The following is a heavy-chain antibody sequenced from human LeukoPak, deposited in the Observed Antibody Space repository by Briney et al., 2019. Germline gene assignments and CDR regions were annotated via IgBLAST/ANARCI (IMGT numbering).Heavy chain of an antibody. D-gene: IGHD7-27*01. J-gene: IGHJ6*02. CDR1: GFTIDSNY. V-gene: IGHV3-66*01. CDR2: VYGGGST. Sequence: PGRSLRLSCAASGFTIDSNYMYWVRQAPGEGLEWVSVVYGGGSTYYADSVKGRFTISRDNSKNTLYLQMDSLRAEDTAVYYCARALGSYYYYGMDVWGQGTTVTVSS. CDR3: ARALGSYYYYGMDV.